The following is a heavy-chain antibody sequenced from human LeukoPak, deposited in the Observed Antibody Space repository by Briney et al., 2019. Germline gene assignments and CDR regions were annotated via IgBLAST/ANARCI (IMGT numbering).Heavy chain of an antibody. CDR2: IYPGDSDT. D-gene: IGHD4-17*01. Sequence: GESLKISCKGSGYTFTSYWIAWVRQMPGNGLEWMGIIYPGDSDTRYSPSFQGQVTISADKSISTAYLQWSSLKASDTAMYYCARREPTVNNGFDIWGQGTMVTVSS. CDR1: GYTFTSYW. CDR3: ARREPTVNNGFDI. V-gene: IGHV5-51*01. J-gene: IGHJ3*02.